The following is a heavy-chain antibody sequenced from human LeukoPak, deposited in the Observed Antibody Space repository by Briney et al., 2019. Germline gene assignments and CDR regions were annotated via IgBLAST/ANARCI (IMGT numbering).Heavy chain of an antibody. D-gene: IGHD4/OR15-4a*01. CDR2: IYSGGNT. V-gene: IGHV3-53*01. Sequence: GGSLRLSCAASGFTVSSNYMSWVRQAPGKGLEWVSVIYSGGNTYYADSVKGRFTISRDNSKNTLYLQMNSLRADDTAVYYCARDTLGEGEDANYAVYYFDYWGQGTVVTVSS. J-gene: IGHJ4*02. CDR3: ARDTLGEGEDANYAVYYFDY. CDR1: GFTVSSNY.